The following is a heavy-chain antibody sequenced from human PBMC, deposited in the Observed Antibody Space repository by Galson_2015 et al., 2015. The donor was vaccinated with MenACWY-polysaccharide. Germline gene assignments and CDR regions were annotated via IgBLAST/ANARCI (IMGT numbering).Heavy chain of an antibody. Sequence: SLRLSCAASGFTFRSYGMHWVRQAPGKGLEWVTLIYYDGSKKEYADSVKGRFTISRDNSKNTLYLQMDSLRAEDTAVYYCSRLQSEYMDVWAKGPRSPSP. D-gene: IGHD4-11*01. CDR1: GFTFRSYG. CDR3: SRLQSEYMDV. V-gene: IGHV3-30*12. CDR2: IYYDGSKK. J-gene: IGHJ6*02.